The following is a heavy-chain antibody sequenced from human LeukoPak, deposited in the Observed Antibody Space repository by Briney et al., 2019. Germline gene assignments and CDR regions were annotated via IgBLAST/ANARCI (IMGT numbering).Heavy chain of an antibody. J-gene: IGHJ4*02. V-gene: IGHV1-8*03. CDR2: MNSNSGNT. CDR3: ARDLGTGSYYPFEF. Sequence: ASVKVSCKGYGYTFINHDIDWVRQAAGQGLEWMGWMNSNSGNTGYAQKFQGRVTFTRDTSISTAYMELYSLTSDDTAVYYCARDLGTGSYYPFEFWGQGTLVTVSS. CDR1: GYTFINHD. D-gene: IGHD1-26*01.